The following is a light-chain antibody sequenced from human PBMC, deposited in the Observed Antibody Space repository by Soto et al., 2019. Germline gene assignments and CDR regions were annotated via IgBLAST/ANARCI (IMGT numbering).Light chain of an antibody. CDR3: QQYNNWQFT. CDR1: QSVNSN. Sequence: EIMMTQSPVTLSVSPGERATLSCRASQSVNSNLAWYQQKPGQAPRLLIYGASTRATGIPASFIGNGSGTAFTLTASSLQPEDFAVYYCQQYNNWQFTFGPGTKVDI. V-gene: IGKV3-15*01. J-gene: IGKJ3*01. CDR2: GAS.